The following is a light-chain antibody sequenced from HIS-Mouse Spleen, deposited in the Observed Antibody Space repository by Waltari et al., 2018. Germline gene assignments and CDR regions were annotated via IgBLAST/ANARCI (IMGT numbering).Light chain of an antibody. J-gene: IGLJ3*02. Sequence: QSALTQPASVSGSPGQSITISCTGTSSDVGGYNYVSWYQPHPGKAPKPMIYDVSNGPSGVSNRFSGSKSGNTASLTISGLQAEDEADYYCSSYTSSSTWVFGGGTKLTVL. V-gene: IGLV2-14*03. CDR1: SSDVGGYNY. CDR3: SSYTSSSTWV. CDR2: DVS.